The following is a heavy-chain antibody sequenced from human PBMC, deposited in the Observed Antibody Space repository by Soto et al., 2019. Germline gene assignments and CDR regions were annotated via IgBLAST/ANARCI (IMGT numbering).Heavy chain of an antibody. V-gene: IGHV1-18*01. CDR2: ISAYNGNT. D-gene: IGHD1-26*01. J-gene: IGHJ4*02. CDR3: ARAHSGSYYEPFFDY. Sequence: QIQLVQSGAEVKKPEASVKVSCKASGYTFTSYGISWVRQAPGQGPEWMGWISAYNGNTNYAQKLQGRVTMTTDTSTSTAYMELRSLRSDDTAVYYCARAHSGSYYEPFFDYWGQGPLVTVSS. CDR1: GYTFTSYG.